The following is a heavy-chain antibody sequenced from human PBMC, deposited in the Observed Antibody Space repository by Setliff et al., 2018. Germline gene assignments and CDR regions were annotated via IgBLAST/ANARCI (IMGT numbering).Heavy chain of an antibody. Sequence: ASVKVSCKASGYSFTNYDINWVRQATGQGLEWMGWINPNSGNTDYAQKFQGRVTMTTNTSINTAYMELSSLRFEDTAVYYCARPDVGVSWTSDAFDIWGQGTMVTVSS. CDR1: GYSFTNYD. CDR3: ARPDVGVSWTSDAFDI. J-gene: IGHJ3*02. CDR2: INPNSGNT. V-gene: IGHV1-8*02.